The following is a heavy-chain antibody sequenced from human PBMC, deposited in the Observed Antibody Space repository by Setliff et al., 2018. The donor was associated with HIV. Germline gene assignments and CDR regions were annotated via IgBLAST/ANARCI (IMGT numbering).Heavy chain of an antibody. Sequence: PGGSLRLSCAASGFTFSHYAMHWVRQAPGKGLEWVTFIHYDGRDQYYADSVKGRFTISRDNSKNSMDLQMNSLRAEDTAIYYCARKLRPGHGVDVWGQGTTVTVSS. D-gene: IGHD3-10*01. CDR3: ARKLRPGHGVDV. J-gene: IGHJ6*02. CDR2: IHYDGRDQ. V-gene: IGHV3-30*02. CDR1: GFTFSHYA.